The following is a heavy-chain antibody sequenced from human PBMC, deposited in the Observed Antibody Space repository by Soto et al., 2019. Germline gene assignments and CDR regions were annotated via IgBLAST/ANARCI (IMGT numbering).Heavy chain of an antibody. V-gene: IGHV4-39*01. J-gene: IGHJ4*02. CDR1: GGSISSSTYY. D-gene: IGHD2-15*01. CDR3: ARHARGSCYS. Sequence: QLQLQESGPGLVKPSETLSLICTVSGGSISSSTYYWGWIRQPPGKVLEWIGNIYYSGSTYYNPSRKSRVTKSVQTSKNQFSLKLSSVTAADTARYFSARHARGSCYSWGQGTLVTVSS. CDR2: IYYSGST.